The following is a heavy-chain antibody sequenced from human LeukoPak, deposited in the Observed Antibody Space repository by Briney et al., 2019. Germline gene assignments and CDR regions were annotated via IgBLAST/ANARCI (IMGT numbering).Heavy chain of an antibody. Sequence: GESLKISCKGSGYSFRSYWIGWVRQMPGKGLEWIGIIYPGDSDTRYSPSVQGQVTISADKSISTAYLQWSSLKASDTAMYDCARLYGDYLGGYFDYWGQGTLVTVSS. D-gene: IGHD4-17*01. V-gene: IGHV5-51*01. CDR3: ARLYGDYLGGYFDY. J-gene: IGHJ4*02. CDR2: IYPGDSDT. CDR1: GYSFRSYW.